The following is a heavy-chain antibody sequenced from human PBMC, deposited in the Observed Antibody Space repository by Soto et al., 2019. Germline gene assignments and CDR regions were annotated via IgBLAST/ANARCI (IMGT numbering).Heavy chain of an antibody. CDR3: AREGKWVDSSRYYPNY. CDR2: ISAYNGNT. J-gene: IGHJ4*02. D-gene: IGHD3-22*01. CDR1: GYTFTSYG. V-gene: IGHV1-18*01. Sequence: QVQLVQSGAEVKKPGASVKVSCKASGYTFTSYGISWVRQAPGQGLEWMGWISAYNGNTNYAQKLQRSVTTTTDRSMTTAYMELRSLRSDDTAVYYCAREGKWVDSSRYYPNYWGQGTLVNVSS.